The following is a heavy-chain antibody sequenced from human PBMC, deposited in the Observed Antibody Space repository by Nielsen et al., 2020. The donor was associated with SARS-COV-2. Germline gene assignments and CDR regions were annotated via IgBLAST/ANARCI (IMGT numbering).Heavy chain of an antibody. J-gene: IGHJ4*02. CDR1: GYVFASYA. CDR2: INAGNGNT. V-gene: IGHV1-3*01. CDR3: AREGTGYSNGWFSDY. D-gene: IGHD6-19*01. Sequence: ASVKVSCKASGYVFASYAIHWVRQAPGQRLEWMGWINAGNGNTKYSQKFEGRVTITRDTSASTAYMELSSLTSEDTAVYFCAREGTGYSNGWFSDYWGQGTLVTVS.